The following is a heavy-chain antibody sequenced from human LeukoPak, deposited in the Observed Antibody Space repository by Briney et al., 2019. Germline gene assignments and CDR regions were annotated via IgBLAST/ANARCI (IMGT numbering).Heavy chain of an antibody. D-gene: IGHD4-17*01. CDR2: IYYSGST. V-gene: IGHV4-59*02. Sequence: PSETLSLTCIVSGDSVSGYYWSWIRQPPGKGLEWIGYIYYSGSTNYNPSLKSRVTISVDTSKNQFSLKLSSVTAADTAVYYCARDSEDYGDPLGAFDIWGQGTVVTVSS. CDR3: ARDSEDYGDPLGAFDI. J-gene: IGHJ3*02. CDR1: GDSVSGYY.